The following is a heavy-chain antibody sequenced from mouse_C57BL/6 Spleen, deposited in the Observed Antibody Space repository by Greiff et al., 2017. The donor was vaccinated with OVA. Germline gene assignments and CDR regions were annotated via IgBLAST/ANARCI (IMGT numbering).Heavy chain of an antibody. CDR3: ANDYGSYDAMDY. J-gene: IGHJ4*01. CDR2: IDPEDGDT. CDR1: GFNITDYY. Sequence: VQLQQSGAELVRPGASVKLSCTASGFNITDYYMHWVKQRPEQGLEWIGRIDPEDGDTEYAPKFQGKATMTADTSSNTAYLQLSSLTSEDTAVYYCANDYGSYDAMDYWGQGTSVTVSS. D-gene: IGHD2-4*01. V-gene: IGHV14-1*01.